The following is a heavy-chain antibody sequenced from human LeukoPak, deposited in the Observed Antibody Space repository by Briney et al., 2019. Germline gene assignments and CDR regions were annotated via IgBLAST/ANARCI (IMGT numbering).Heavy chain of an antibody. CDR1: GFTFSGSA. CDR3: TTDLRGYSYGYVSY. D-gene: IGHD5-18*01. J-gene: IGHJ4*02. V-gene: IGHV3-73*01. Sequence: GGSLRLSCAASGFTFSGSAMHWVRQASGKGLEWVGRIRSKANSYATAYAASVKGRFTISRDDSKNTAYLQMNSLKTEDTAVYSCTTDLRGYSYGYVSYWGQGTLVTVSS. CDR2: IRSKANSYAT.